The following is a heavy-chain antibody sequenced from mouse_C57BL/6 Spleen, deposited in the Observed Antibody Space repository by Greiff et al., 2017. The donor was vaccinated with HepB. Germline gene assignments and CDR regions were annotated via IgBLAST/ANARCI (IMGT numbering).Heavy chain of an antibody. J-gene: IGHJ1*03. CDR1: GFTFSDAW. D-gene: IGHD2-3*01. CDR2: IRNKANNHAT. Sequence: EVMLVESGGGLVQPGGSMKLSCAASGFTFSDAWMDWVRQSPEKGLEWVAEIRNKANNHATYYAESVKGRFTISRDDSKSSVYLQMNSLRAEDTGIYYCTRHEWLLLHWYFDVWGTGTTVTVSS. CDR3: TRHEWLLLHWYFDV. V-gene: IGHV6-6*01.